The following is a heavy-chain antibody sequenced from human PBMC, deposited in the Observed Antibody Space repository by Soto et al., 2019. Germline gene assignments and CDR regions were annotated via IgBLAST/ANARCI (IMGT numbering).Heavy chain of an antibody. D-gene: IGHD4-17*01. J-gene: IGHJ6*02. CDR3: ARTTDYGNSYYSFGMEV. V-gene: IGHV1-18*01. CDR1: GYTFTSYG. CDR2: ISAYNGNT. Sequence: QVQLVQSGAEVKKPGASVKVSCKASGYTFTSYGISWVRQAPGQGLEWMGWISAYNGNTNYAQNLQSRVTMTTDTSTSTAYMELRSLRSDDTAVYYCARTTDYGNSYYSFGMEVWGQGTTVTVSS.